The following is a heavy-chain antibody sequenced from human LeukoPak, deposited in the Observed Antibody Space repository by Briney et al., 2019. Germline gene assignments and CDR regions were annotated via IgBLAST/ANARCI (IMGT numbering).Heavy chain of an antibody. CDR2: IHYSGST. J-gene: IGHJ5*02. D-gene: IGHD5/OR15-5a*01. V-gene: IGHV4-39*01. CDR3: ATSDTVSTYNWFDP. Sequence: SETLSLTCTISGGSISSNTYYWGWIRRPPGKGLEWIGNIHYSGSTYYNPSLKSRVTISVDTSKNQFSLNLSSLTAADTAVYYCATSDTVSTYNWFDPWGQGTLVTVSS. CDR1: GGSISSNTYY.